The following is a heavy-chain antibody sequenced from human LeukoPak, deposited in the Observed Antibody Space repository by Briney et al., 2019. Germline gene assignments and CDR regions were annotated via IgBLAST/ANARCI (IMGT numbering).Heavy chain of an antibody. CDR1: GFTLNSYW. Sequence: GGSLRLSCAASGFTLNSYWMSWVRQAPGKGLEWVANIKQDGSEKYYVDSVKGRFTISRDNAKNSLYLQMNSLRAEDTAVYYCARDRGIYGDYWHYFDYWGQGTQVTVSS. CDR3: ARDRGIYGDYWHYFDY. V-gene: IGHV3-7*01. CDR2: IKQDGSEK. J-gene: IGHJ4*02. D-gene: IGHD4-17*01.